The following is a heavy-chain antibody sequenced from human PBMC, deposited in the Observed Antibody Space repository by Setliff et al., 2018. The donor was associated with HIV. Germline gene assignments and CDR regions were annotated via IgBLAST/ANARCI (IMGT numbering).Heavy chain of an antibody. CDR2: IFYSGST. Sequence: SETLSLTCTVSGGPMNTGGSYWSWIRHHPGKGLEWVGYIFYSGSTDYNPSLKSRVTISVDPSKNQFSLKMNSVTAADTAVYYCARASYSYDSTGYLYWGQGTLVTVSS. V-gene: IGHV4-31*03. D-gene: IGHD3-22*01. J-gene: IGHJ4*02. CDR3: ARASYSYDSTGYLY. CDR1: GGPMNTGGSY.